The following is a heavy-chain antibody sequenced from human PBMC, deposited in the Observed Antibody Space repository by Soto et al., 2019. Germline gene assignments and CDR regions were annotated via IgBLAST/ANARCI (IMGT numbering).Heavy chain of an antibody. CDR2: IDSSGRNV. CDR1: GVGFSTYG. J-gene: IGHJ4*02. V-gene: IGHV3-21*01. CDR3: ARDESAGSSTSN. Sequence: EVQLMESGGGLVKPGGSLRLSCAASGVGFSTYGMNWLRQTPGKGPEGVSSIDSSGRNVYYADSVEGRFTTSRDNAKNSLYLQMNSLRVEDTALYFCARDESAGSSTSNWGQGTLVTVSS. D-gene: IGHD2-2*01.